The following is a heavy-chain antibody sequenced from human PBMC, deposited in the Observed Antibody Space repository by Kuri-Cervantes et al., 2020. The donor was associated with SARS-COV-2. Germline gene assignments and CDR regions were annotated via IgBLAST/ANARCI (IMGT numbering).Heavy chain of an antibody. CDR2: IIPISGST. J-gene: IGHJ4*02. Sequence: SVQETCKAGGTISSSAISWVRQAPGEGLEWMGGIIPISGSTHFAQNFQGRLTITTDGSTSTAYMELSSLRSDDTAVYYCATKDYCGNSVYNYWGQGTLVTVSS. D-gene: IGHD3-10*01. CDR3: ATKDYCGNSVYNY. CDR1: GGTISSSA. V-gene: IGHV1-69*05.